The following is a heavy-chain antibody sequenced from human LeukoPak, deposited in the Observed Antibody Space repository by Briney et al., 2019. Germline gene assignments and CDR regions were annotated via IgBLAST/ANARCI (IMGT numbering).Heavy chain of an antibody. J-gene: IGHJ4*02. Sequence: ASEKVSCKASGYTFTTYAMHWVRQAPGQRLEWMGWINAGNGNTKYSQKFQGRVTITRDTSASTAYMELSSLRSEDTAVYYCARGEVVRGVTYFDYWGQGTLVTVSS. V-gene: IGHV1-3*01. CDR1: GYTFTTYA. CDR3: ARGEVVRGVTYFDY. D-gene: IGHD3-10*01. CDR2: INAGNGNT.